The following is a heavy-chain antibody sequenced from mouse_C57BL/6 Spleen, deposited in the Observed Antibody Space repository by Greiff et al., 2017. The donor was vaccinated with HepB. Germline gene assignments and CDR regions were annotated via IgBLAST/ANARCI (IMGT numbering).Heavy chain of an antibody. V-gene: IGHV1-43*01. CDR1: GYSFTGYY. CDR2: INPSTGGT. CDR3: ARRRDYPRRNYFDY. J-gene: IGHJ2*01. Sequence: EVQLQQSGPELVKPGASVKISCKASGYSFTGYYMHWVKQSSEKSLEWIGEINPSTGGTSYNQKFKGKATLTVDKSSSTAYMQLKSLTSEDSAVYYCARRRDYPRRNYFDYWGQGTTLTVSS. D-gene: IGHD5-5*01.